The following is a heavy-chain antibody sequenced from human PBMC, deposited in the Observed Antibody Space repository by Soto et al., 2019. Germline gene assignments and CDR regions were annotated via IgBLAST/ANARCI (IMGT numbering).Heavy chain of an antibody. J-gene: IGHJ4*02. CDR2: INAGNCNT. CDR1: GYTFTSYA. CDR3: ARDLLSYGPSSPFYFHY. Sequence: GASVKVSCKGSGYTFTSYAMHWVGQAPGQRVEGMGWINAGNCNTKYSQKFQGRVTITRDTSASTAYMELSSLRSEDTAVYYCARDLLSYGPSSPFYFHYWGQGTLVTVSS. D-gene: IGHD5-18*01. V-gene: IGHV1-3*01.